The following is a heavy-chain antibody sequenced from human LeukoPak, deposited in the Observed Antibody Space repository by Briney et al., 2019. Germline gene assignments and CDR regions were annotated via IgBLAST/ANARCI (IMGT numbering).Heavy chain of an antibody. CDR1: GFTFSNAW. CDR2: IKSKTDGGTT. D-gene: IGHD4-17*01. Sequence: GGSLRLSCAASGFTFSNAWMSWVRQAPGKGLEWIGRIKSKTDGGTTDYAAPAKGRFTISRDDSKNTLYLQMNSLKTEDTAVYYCTTEGDYGDYGFDYWGQGTLVTVSS. CDR3: TTEGDYGDYGFDY. V-gene: IGHV3-15*01. J-gene: IGHJ4*02.